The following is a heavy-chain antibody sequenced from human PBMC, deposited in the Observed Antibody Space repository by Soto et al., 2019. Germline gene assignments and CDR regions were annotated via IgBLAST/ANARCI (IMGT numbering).Heavy chain of an antibody. Sequence: VRSLRLSCAASGFTFSSYRMNWVRQAPGKGLEWVSSISSSSSYIYYADSVKGRFTISRDNAKNSLYLQMNSLRAEDTAVYYCARAHRAGDFWSGYYPYYYGMDVWGQVTTVTVSS. CDR1: GFTFSSYR. J-gene: IGHJ6*02. D-gene: IGHD3-3*01. V-gene: IGHV3-21*01. CDR2: ISSSSSYI. CDR3: ARAHRAGDFWSGYYPYYYGMDV.